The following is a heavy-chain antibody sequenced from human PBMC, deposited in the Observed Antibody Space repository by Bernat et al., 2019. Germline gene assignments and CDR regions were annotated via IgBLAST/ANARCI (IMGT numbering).Heavy chain of an antibody. V-gene: IGHV3-74*01. J-gene: IGHJ5*02. CDR2: ISSDGSTT. CDR3: AREGSDTPYNWFDP. CDR1: GFTFSGFW. D-gene: IGHD5-18*01. Sequence: EVQLVESGGGLVQPGGSLRLSCAASGFTFSGFWMHWVRQAPGKGLVWVSRISSDGSTTSYADSVKGRFTISRDNAKNTLFLQMNSLSAEDTAVYFCAREGSDTPYNWFDPWGQGTLVTVSS.